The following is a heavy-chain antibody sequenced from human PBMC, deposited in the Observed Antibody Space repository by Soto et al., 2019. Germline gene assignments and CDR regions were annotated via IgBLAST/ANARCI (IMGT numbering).Heavy chain of an antibody. CDR1: GFTFRTYS. CDR2: VSSTYNFI. J-gene: IGHJ4*02. Sequence: PGGSLRLSCVASGFTFRTYSMNWVRQAPGKGLEWVSFVSSTYNFIYYADSVKGRFTISRDNAKNSLYLQMSSLRAEDTAVYYCARERGLGLAPRRFDFWGQGTLVTVSS. D-gene: IGHD6-6*01. V-gene: IGHV3-21*01. CDR3: ARERGLGLAPRRFDF.